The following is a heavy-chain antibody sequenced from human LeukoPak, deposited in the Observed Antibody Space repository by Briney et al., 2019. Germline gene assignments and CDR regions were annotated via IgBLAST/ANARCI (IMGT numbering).Heavy chain of an antibody. CDR1: GFTFNKYY. V-gene: IGHV3-74*03. Sequence: GGSLRLSCTASGFTFNKYYMQWVRQVPGKGLVWVSRINVDGSSTTYADSVRGRFTISRDTAKSTLYLQMNRLRVEDTAVYYCARSDIFPNYGMDVWGQGTTVTVSS. D-gene: IGHD3-9*01. CDR2: INVDGSST. CDR3: ARSDIFPNYGMDV. J-gene: IGHJ6*02.